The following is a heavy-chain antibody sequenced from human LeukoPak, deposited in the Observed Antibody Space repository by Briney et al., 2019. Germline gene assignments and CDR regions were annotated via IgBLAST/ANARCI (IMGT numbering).Heavy chain of an antibody. CDR2: INPNSGGT. CDR1: GYTFTGYY. D-gene: IGHD4-23*01. Sequence: ASVKVSCKASGYTFTGYYMHWVRQAPGQGLEWMGWINPNSGGTNYAQKFQGRVTMTRDTSISTAYMELSRLRSDDTAVYYCARDLYGGNSVGWFDPWGQGTLVTVSP. V-gene: IGHV1-2*02. CDR3: ARDLYGGNSVGWFDP. J-gene: IGHJ5*02.